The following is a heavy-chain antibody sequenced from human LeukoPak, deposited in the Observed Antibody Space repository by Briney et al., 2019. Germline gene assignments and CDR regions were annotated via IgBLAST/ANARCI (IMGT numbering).Heavy chain of an antibody. Sequence: GASVKVSCKASGHTFTSYAMHWVRQAPGQRLAWMGWINAGNGNTKYSQKFQGRVTITRDTSASTAYMELSSLRSEDTAVYYCARDSTYYDILTGYPGDYWGQGTLVTVSS. CDR1: GHTFTSYA. D-gene: IGHD3-9*01. J-gene: IGHJ4*02. CDR3: ARDSTYYDILTGYPGDY. CDR2: INAGNGNT. V-gene: IGHV1-3*01.